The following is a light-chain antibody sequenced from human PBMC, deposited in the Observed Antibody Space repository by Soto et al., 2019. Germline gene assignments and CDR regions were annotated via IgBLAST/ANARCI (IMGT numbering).Light chain of an antibody. CDR3: FSFTTDWTHV. Sequence: QSVLTQPASVSGSPGQSITISCTGSSSDIGAYNSVSWFQQYPGKAPKLIISEVSNRPSGVSNRFSGSKSGTAASLTISGLQTEDEADYFCFSFTTDWTHVFGTGTKLTVL. CDR2: EVS. J-gene: IGLJ1*01. CDR1: SSDIGAYNS. V-gene: IGLV2-14*01.